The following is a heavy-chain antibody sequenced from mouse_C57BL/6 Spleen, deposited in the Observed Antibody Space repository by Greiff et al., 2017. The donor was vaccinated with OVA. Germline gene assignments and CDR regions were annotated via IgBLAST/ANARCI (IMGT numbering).Heavy chain of an antibody. Sequence: EVQGVESGGGLVKPGGSLKLSCAASGFTFSDYGMHWVRQAPEKGLEWVAYISSGSSTIYYADTVKGRFTISRDNAKNTLFLQMTSLRSEDTAMYYCANSYYSNSFAYWGQGTLVTVSA. J-gene: IGHJ3*01. CDR3: ANSYYSNSFAY. D-gene: IGHD2-5*01. CDR1: GFTFSDYG. CDR2: ISSGSSTI. V-gene: IGHV5-17*01.